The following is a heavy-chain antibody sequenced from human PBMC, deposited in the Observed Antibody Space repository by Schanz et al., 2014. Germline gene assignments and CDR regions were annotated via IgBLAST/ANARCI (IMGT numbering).Heavy chain of an antibody. D-gene: IGHD2-2*03. CDR2: ISGRDGRT. J-gene: IGHJ5*02. Sequence: EAQLVESGGGLVQPGGSLRLSCAASGFSFSDHATDWVRQAAGKGLEWISAISGRDGRTYYADSVRGRFTISRDNSKSTAYMQMSSLTAEDTAVYYCARAARWIRGNCFGPWGQGTLVTVSS. CDR3: ARAARWIRGNCFGP. CDR1: GFSFSDHA. V-gene: IGHV3-23*04.